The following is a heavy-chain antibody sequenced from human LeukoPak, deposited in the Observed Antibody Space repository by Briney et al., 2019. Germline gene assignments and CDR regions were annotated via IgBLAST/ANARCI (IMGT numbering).Heavy chain of an antibody. D-gene: IGHD2-15*01. V-gene: IGHV3-23*01. CDR1: GFTFKKYA. Sequence: GGSLRLSCAASGFTFKKYAMGWVRQVPGKGLEWVSSISGSGNNTYYVDSAKGRITISRDNSKNTLFLQINSLRAEDTAVYYCSRGPYCSGGTCFSLGEFDPWGQGTLVTVSS. J-gene: IGHJ5*02. CDR2: ISGSGNNT. CDR3: SRGPYCSGGTCFSLGEFDP.